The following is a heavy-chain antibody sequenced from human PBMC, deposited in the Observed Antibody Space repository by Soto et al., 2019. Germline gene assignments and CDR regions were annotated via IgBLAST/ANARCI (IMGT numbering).Heavy chain of an antibody. Sequence: QVNLVQSGGGLVQPGRSLRLSCEASGFTFRNSGMDWIRQAPGKGLEWVARIWYDGSSQYYADSVKGRFTIARDNSKNTLYMEMNSVRVEDTAVYYCARDMDSNYDGMDVWGQGATGIVSS. V-gene: IGHV3-33*01. CDR3: ARDMDSNYDGMDV. J-gene: IGHJ6*02. D-gene: IGHD4-4*01. CDR2: IWYDGSSQ. CDR1: GFTFRNSG.